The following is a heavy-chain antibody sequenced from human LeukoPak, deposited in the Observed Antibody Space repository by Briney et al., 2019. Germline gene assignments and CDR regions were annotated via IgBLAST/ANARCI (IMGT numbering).Heavy chain of an antibody. V-gene: IGHV4-4*07. CDR2: IFTSGIT. J-gene: IGHJ4*02. CDR1: GGSISIYY. CDR3: ARGVGYFDPHAPKSPHLSLGY. D-gene: IGHD3-9*01. Sequence: PSETLSLTCTVSGGSISIYYWNWIRQPAGKGLEWIGRIFTSGITNYNPSLKSRVTISVDTSKNQFSLKLSSVTAADTAVYYCARGVGYFDPHAPKSPHLSLGYWGQGTLVTVSS.